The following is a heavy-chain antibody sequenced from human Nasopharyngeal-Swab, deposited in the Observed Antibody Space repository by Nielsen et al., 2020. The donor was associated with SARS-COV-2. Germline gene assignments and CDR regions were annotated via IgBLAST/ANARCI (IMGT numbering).Heavy chain of an antibody. CDR2: LHHDGSNE. J-gene: IGHJ6*03. D-gene: IGHD3-16*01. V-gene: IGHV3-30*02. CDR3: ASDIFHKFGLEDYYYMDV. Sequence: GESLKISCAASGFLPFNYGIYWVRQAPGKGLEWVAFLHHDGSNEYYADSVKGRFTMSRDNSKNTLYLQMNSLIPEDTAIYYCASDIFHKFGLEDYYYMDVWGKGTTVTVTS. CDR1: GFLPFNYG.